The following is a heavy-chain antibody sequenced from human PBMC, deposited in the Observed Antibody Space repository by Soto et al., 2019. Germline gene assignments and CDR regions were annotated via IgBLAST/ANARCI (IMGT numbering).Heavy chain of an antibody. D-gene: IGHD2-2*01. J-gene: IGHJ6*02. CDR3: AKSPQNVYCSSTSCNGMDV. Sequence: QVQLVESGGGVVQPGRSLRLSCAASGFTFSSYGMHWVRQAPGKGLEWVAVISYDGSNKYYADSVKGRFTISRDNSKNTLYLQMNSLRGEDTAVYYCAKSPQNVYCSSTSCNGMDVWGQGTTVTVSS. CDR1: GFTFSSYG. CDR2: ISYDGSNK. V-gene: IGHV3-30*18.